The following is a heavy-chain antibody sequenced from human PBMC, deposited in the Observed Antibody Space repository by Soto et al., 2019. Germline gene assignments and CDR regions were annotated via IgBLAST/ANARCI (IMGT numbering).Heavy chain of an antibody. D-gene: IGHD3-10*01. CDR3: ANYASGSYFDEIPEVPFEF. V-gene: IGHV3-23*01. CDR1: GLTMSSYA. J-gene: IGHJ4*02. CDR2: ISISGHST. Sequence: GGSLRLSCVASGLTMSSYAMTWVRQAPGKGLQWVSSISISGHSTNSADSVKGRFTISRDNSKNTLYLQMSSLRAEDTAVYYCANYASGSYFDEIPEVPFEFWGQGTLVTVSS.